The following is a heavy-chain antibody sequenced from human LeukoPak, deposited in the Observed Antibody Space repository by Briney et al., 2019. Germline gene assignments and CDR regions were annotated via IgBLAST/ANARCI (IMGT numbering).Heavy chain of an antibody. V-gene: IGHV3-66*04. CDR1: GFSFSSYA. D-gene: IGHD6-6*01. CDR2: IYSGGST. CDR3: ARHPPEYGSPHGMDV. Sequence: GGSLRLSCAASGFSFSSYALTWVRQAPGKGLEWVSVIYSGGSTYYADSVKGRFTISRDNSKNTLYLQMNSLRAEDTAVYYCARHPPEYGSPHGMDVWGQGTTVTVSS. J-gene: IGHJ6*02.